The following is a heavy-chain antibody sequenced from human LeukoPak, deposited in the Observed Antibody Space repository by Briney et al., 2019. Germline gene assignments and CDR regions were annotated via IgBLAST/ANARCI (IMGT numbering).Heavy chain of an antibody. CDR2: ISGSGGGT. V-gene: IGHV3-23*01. D-gene: IGHD3-16*02. CDR1: GFTFSSFA. J-gene: IGHJ4*02. Sequence: GGSLRLSCAASGFTFSSFAMSWVRQAPGKGREWVSAISGSGGGTYYAASVKGRFTISRDNSKNTLYLQMNSLRAEDTAVYYCATLGWGSMITFGGVIVIPRGEDYWGQGTLVTVSS. CDR3: ATLGWGSMITFGGVIVIPRGEDY.